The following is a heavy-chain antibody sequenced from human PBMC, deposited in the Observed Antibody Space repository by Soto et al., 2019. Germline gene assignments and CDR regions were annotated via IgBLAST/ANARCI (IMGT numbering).Heavy chain of an antibody. CDR3: ARRNYDYIWGSYRYERHAFDI. CDR1: GFSLSTSGVG. CDR2: IYWDDDK. V-gene: IGHV2-5*02. D-gene: IGHD3-16*02. J-gene: IGHJ3*02. Sequence: SGPTLVKPTQTLTLTCTFSGFSLSTSGVGVGWIRQPPGKALEWLALIYWDDDKRYSPSLKSRLTITKDTSKNQVVLTMTNMDPVDTATYYCARRNYDYIWGSYRYERHAFDIWGQGTMVTVSS.